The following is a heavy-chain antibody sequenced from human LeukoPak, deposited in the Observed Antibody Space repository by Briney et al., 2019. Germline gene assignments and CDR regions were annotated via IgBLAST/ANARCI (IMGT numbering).Heavy chain of an antibody. V-gene: IGHV4-4*02. J-gene: IGHJ4*02. D-gene: IGHD5-12*01. Sequence: SETLSLTCAVSGGSISSSNWWSWVRQPPGKGLEWIGEIYHSGSTNYNPSLKSRVTISVDKSKNQFSLKLSSVTAADTAVYYCASLRFGYGLDLVFDCWGQGTLVTVSS. CDR3: ASLRFGYGLDLVFDC. CDR2: IYHSGST. CDR1: GGSISSSNW.